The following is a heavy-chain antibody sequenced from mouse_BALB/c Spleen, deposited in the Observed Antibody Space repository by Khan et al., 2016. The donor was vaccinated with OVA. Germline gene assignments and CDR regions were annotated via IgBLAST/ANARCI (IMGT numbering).Heavy chain of an antibody. CDR1: GYSITSGYG. V-gene: IGHV3-2*02. D-gene: IGHD1-2*01. J-gene: IGHJ2*01. CDR3: ARTARIKY. Sequence: EVELVESGPGLVKPSQSLSLTCTVTGYSITSGYGWNWNRQFPGNKLEWMCYISYSGSTNYNPSLKSRISITRDTSKNQFFLQLNAVTTEATATYYCARTARIKYWGQGTTLTVSS. CDR2: ISYSGST.